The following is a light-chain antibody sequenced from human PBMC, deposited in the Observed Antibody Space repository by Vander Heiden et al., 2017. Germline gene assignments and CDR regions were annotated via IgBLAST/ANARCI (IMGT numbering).Light chain of an antibody. V-gene: IGKV4-1*01. CDR2: WAS. CDR3: QQYYSSPVT. Sequence: DIVMTQSPDTLAVSLGERATIPCRSSQSVLSRSNNTNYLAWYQQKPGQPPKLLIYWASIRKAGVPNRCTASGSGTDFTLTISSLQAEDVAIYYCQQYYSSPVTFGQGTRLETK. CDR1: QSVLSRSNNTNY. J-gene: IGKJ5*01.